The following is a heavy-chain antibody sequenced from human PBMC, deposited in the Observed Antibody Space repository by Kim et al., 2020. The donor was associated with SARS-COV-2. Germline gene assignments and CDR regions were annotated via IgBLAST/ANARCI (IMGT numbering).Heavy chain of an antibody. D-gene: IGHD6-13*01. J-gene: IGHJ3*02. CDR3: ARDGIPTAAAVGDAFDI. Sequence: FQGRVTITADESTSTAYMELSSLRSEDTAVYYCARDGIPTAAAVGDAFDIWGQGTMVTVSS. V-gene: IGHV1-69*01.